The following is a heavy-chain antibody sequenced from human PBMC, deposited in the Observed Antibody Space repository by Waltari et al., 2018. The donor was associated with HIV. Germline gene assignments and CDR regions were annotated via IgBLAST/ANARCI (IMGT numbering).Heavy chain of an antibody. CDR2: ISSSSTYI. V-gene: IGHV3-21*01. Sequence: EVQLVESGGGLVKPGGSLGLSCAASGFTFSTYSMHWVCQAPRKGLEWVSSISSSSTYIYYADSVKGRFTISRDNAKNSLYLQMNSLRAEDTAVYFCARGTYYYDSSGYYDNLPFDYWGQGTLVTVSS. D-gene: IGHD3-22*01. J-gene: IGHJ4*02. CDR3: ARGTYYYDSSGYYDNLPFDY. CDR1: GFTFSTYS.